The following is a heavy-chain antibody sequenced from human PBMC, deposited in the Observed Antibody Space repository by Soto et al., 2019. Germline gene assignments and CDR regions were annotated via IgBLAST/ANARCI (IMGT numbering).Heavy chain of an antibody. Sequence: PGESLKISCKGSGYSFTSYWIGWVRQMPGKGLEWMGIIYPGDSDTRYSPSFQGQVTISADKSISTAYLQWSSLKASDTAMYYCARTYCSSTSSWSSYHNWFDPWGQGTLVTVSS. CDR1: GYSFTSYW. J-gene: IGHJ5*02. V-gene: IGHV5-51*01. D-gene: IGHD2-2*01. CDR2: IYPGDSDT. CDR3: ARTYCSSTSSWSSYHNWFDP.